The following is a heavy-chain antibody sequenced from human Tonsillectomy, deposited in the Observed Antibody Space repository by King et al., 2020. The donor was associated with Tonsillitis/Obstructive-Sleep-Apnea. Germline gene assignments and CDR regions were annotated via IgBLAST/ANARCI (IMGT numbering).Heavy chain of an antibody. CDR1: GFSLSTSGMC. D-gene: IGHD4-17*01. V-gene: IGHV2-70*11. CDR2: IDWDDDK. Sequence: TLKESGPALVKPTQTLTLTCTFSGFSLSTSGMCVSWIRQPPGKALEWLARIDWDDDKYYSTSLRTRLTISKDTSRNQVVLTMTNVDPVDTATYYCARIYGDYVAFPFDGWGQGTMVIVSS. J-gene: IGHJ3*01. CDR3: ARIYGDYVAFPFDG.